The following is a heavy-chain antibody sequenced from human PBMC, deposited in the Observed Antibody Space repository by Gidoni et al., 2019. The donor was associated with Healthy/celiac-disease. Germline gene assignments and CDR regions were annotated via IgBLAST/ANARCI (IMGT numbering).Heavy chain of an antibody. CDR3: ASTPILDLSPRWFDP. V-gene: IGHV3-7*01. CDR2: IKQAGSEK. D-gene: IGHD2-15*01. CDR1: GFTVSSYW. J-gene: IGHJ5*02. Sequence: EVQLVESGGGLVQPGGSLRLSCAASGFTVSSYWMSWVRQAPGKGLEWVANIKQAGSEKYYVDSVKGRFTISRDNAKNSLYLQMNSLRAEDTAVYYCASTPILDLSPRWFDPWGQGTLVTVSS.